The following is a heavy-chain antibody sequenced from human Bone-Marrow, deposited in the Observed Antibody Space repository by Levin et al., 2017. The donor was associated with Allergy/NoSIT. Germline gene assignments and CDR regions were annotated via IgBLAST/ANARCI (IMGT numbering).Heavy chain of an antibody. Sequence: PSETLSLTCTVSGGSVSSSSYYWGWIRQPPGKGLEWIGNMYYSGRTYYSPSLKSRVAISVDTSKNQFSLKLSSVTAADTAVYYCARLSEYTGYDYGFFDSWGQGTLVTVSS. J-gene: IGHJ4*02. V-gene: IGHV4-39*01. CDR3: ARLSEYTGYDYGFFDS. CDR1: GGSVSSSSYY. D-gene: IGHD5-12*01. CDR2: MYYSGRT.